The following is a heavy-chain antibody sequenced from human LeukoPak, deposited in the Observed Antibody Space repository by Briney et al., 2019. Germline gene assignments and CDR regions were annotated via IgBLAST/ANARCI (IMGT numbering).Heavy chain of an antibody. CDR3: AKEDIVVVVAAHY. J-gene: IGHJ4*02. Sequence: PGGSLRLSCAASGFTLSGYAMHWVRQAPGKGLEWGAFIQYDGSNKYGDSMKGRFTISRDNSKNTLYLQMNSLRAEDTAVYYCAKEDIVVVVAAHYWGQGTLVTVSS. V-gene: IGHV3-30*02. CDR1: GFTLSGYA. D-gene: IGHD2-15*01. CDR2: IQYDGSNK.